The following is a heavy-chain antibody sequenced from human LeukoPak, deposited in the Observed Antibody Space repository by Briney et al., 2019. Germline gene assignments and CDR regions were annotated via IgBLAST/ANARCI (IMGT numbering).Heavy chain of an antibody. D-gene: IGHD3-9*01. Sequence: GGSLRLSCTASGFIVSSNYMSGVRQAPGKGLEWVSGIYSGGRTEYADSVKGRFSVSRDNSKNTVYLQMKSLRADDTALYYCTREPLTGYFGFGYSGQGTQVTVSS. CDR2: IYSGGRT. J-gene: IGHJ4*02. CDR1: GFIVSSNY. CDR3: TREPLTGYFGFGY. V-gene: IGHV3-53*01.